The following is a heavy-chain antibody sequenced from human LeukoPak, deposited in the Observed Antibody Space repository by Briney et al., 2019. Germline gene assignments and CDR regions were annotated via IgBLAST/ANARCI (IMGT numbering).Heavy chain of an antibody. Sequence: PGGSLRLSCAASGFTFSRYWMSWVRQAPGKGLEWVANIKEDGSEKHYVDSVKGRFTISRDNAKNALYLQMNSLRVEDTAIYYCAEAGIVGRTFRIDFWGQGTLVTVSS. CDR2: IKEDGSEK. D-gene: IGHD1-26*01. V-gene: IGHV3-7*03. CDR1: GFTFSRYW. J-gene: IGHJ4*02. CDR3: AEAGIVGRTFRIDF.